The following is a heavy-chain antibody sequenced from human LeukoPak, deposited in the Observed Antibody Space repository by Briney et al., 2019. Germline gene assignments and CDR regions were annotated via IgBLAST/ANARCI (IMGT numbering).Heavy chain of an antibody. Sequence: GGSLRLSCSVPGFIFSSYAMHWVRQAPGKGLEWVAVISYDGNDKYYADSVKGRSTISRDSSENTLFLQMSSLRIEDTAVYYCAREWGNSGFDYWGQGTLVTVSS. CDR2: ISYDGNDK. D-gene: IGHD6-25*01. CDR3: AREWGNSGFDY. J-gene: IGHJ4*02. CDR1: GFIFSSYA. V-gene: IGHV3-30-3*01.